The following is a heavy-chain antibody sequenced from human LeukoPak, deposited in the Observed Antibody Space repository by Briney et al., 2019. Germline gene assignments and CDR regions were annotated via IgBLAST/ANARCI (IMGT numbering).Heavy chain of an antibody. D-gene: IGHD1-14*01. V-gene: IGHV4-61*02. CDR3: ARKTNEILRDKPDYYYYMDV. CDR2: IYTSGST. Sequence: PSQTLSLTCTVSGGSISSGSYYWSWIRQPAGKGLEWIGRIYTSGSTNYNPSLKSRVTISVDTSKNQFSLKLRSVTAADTAVYYCARKTNEILRDKPDYYYYMDVWGKGTTVTVSS. CDR1: GGSISSGSYY. J-gene: IGHJ6*03.